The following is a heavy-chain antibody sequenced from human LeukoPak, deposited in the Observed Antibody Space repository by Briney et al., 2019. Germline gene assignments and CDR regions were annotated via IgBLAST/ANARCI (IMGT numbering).Heavy chain of an antibody. D-gene: IGHD5-12*01. CDR3: ARDYSGYGGGAFDI. CDR2: INPNSGDT. Sequence: ASVKVSCKPSGYTFIAYYIHLVRQAPGQGLEWMGWINPNSGDTNYTQKLQGRVTMTTDTSTSTAYMELRSLRSDDTAVYYCARDYSGYGGGAFDIWGQGTMVTVSS. CDR1: GYTFIAYY. J-gene: IGHJ3*02. V-gene: IGHV1-18*01.